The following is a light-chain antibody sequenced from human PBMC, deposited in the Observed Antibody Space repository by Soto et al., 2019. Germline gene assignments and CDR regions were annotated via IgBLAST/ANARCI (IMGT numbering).Light chain of an antibody. CDR1: QSVLYSSNNKNY. Sequence: DTVMTQSPDSLAVSLGERATINCKSSQSVLYSSNNKNYLAWYQQKPGQPPKLLIYWASTRESGVPDRFSGSGSGTDSTLTISSLQAEDVAVYYCQQYYSTPPTFGGGTKVEIK. CDR2: WAS. CDR3: QQYYSTPPT. V-gene: IGKV4-1*01. J-gene: IGKJ4*01.